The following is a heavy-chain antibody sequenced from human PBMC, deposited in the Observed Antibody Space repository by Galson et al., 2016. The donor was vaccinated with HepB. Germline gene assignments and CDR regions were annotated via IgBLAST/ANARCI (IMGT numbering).Heavy chain of an antibody. CDR1: GFAVDSDY. J-gene: IGHJ4*02. CDR3: GTYLEGHGGTGY. D-gene: IGHD1-1*01. V-gene: IGHV3-53*01. Sequence: SLSLSCAASGFAVDSDYMNWVRQAPGKRLEWISVIYSGGRTTYADSVKGRFTISRDRSKNTLYLQMNSLRAEDTAVYYCGTYLEGHGGTGYWGQGTPVIVSS. CDR2: IYSGGRT.